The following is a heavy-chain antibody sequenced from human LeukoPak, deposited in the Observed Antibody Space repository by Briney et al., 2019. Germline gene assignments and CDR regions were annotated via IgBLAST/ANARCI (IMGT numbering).Heavy chain of an antibody. CDR3: TTDPASYGDYVGY. CDR1: GFTFSSYA. J-gene: IGHJ4*02. CDR2: IKSKTDGGTT. V-gene: IGHV3-15*01. D-gene: IGHD4-17*01. Sequence: GGSLRLSCAASGFTFSSYAMHWVRQAPGKGLEWVGRIKSKTDGGTTDYAAPVKGRFTISRDDSKNTLYLQMNSLKTEDTAVYYCTTDPASYGDYVGYWGQGTLVTVSS.